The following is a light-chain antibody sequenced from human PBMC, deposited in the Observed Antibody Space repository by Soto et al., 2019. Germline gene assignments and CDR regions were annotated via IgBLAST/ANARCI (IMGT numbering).Light chain of an antibody. CDR3: QKYNSAPPFT. V-gene: IGKV1-27*01. CDR1: QDISNY. Sequence: DIQMTQSPSSPSASIGDRVTITCRASQDISNYLAWYQQKPGKIPKLLIYAASTLQSGVPSRFSGSGSGADFTLTISSLQPEDVATYYCQKYNSAPPFTFGPGTKVDIK. J-gene: IGKJ3*01. CDR2: AAS.